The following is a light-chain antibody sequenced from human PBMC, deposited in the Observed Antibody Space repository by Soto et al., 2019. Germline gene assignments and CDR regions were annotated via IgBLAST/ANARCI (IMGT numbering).Light chain of an antibody. Sequence: QLVLTQPASVSGSPGQSITISCTGTSGDIGTYNLVSWYQQHPGRAPKLIIFEGNKRPSGVSNRFSASKSGNTASLAVSGLQAEDEADYHCCSYPGRSTVICGGGTKLTVL. CDR1: SGDIGTYNL. CDR3: CSYPGRSTVI. J-gene: IGLJ2*01. V-gene: IGLV2-23*01. CDR2: EGN.